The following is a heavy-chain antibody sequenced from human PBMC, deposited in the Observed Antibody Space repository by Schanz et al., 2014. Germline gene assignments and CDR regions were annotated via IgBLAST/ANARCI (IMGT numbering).Heavy chain of an antibody. D-gene: IGHD3-3*01. V-gene: IGHV3-21*01. J-gene: IGHJ4*02. Sequence: VQLVESGGGVVQPGRSLRLSCAASGFTFSSYGMHWVRQAPGKGLEWVSSISYGTSYIYYADSVKGRFTMSRDNAKNSVFLQMNSLRAEDTAVYYCVRDSFFAFDYWGQGTLVTVSS. CDR2: ISYGTSYI. CDR1: GFTFSSYG. CDR3: VRDSFFAFDY.